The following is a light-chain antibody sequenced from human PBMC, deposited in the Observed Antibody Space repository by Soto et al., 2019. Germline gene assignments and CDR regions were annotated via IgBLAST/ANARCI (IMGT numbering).Light chain of an antibody. V-gene: IGKV3-20*01. CDR3: QQYGSSPIT. CDR2: GAS. J-gene: IGKJ5*01. CDR1: QSVSSNF. Sequence: EIVLTQSPGTLSLSPGERATLSCRASQSVSSNFLAWYQQKSGQAPRLLIYGASSRATGIPVRFTGSGSGTDFTLTISRLEPEDFAAYYCQQYGSSPITFGQGTRLDIK.